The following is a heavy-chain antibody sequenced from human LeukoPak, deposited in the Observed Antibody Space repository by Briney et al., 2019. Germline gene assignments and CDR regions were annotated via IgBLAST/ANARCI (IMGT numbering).Heavy chain of an antibody. CDR1: GGTFSSHT. Sequence: SVKVSCKASGGTFSSHTISWVRQAPGQGLEWMGGIIPIFGTANYAQKFQGRVTITADESTSTAYMELSSLRSEDTAVYYCARGRYSSSINSMDVWGQGTTVTVSS. CDR3: ARGRYSSSINSMDV. V-gene: IGHV1-69*13. J-gene: IGHJ6*02. CDR2: IIPIFGTA. D-gene: IGHD6-6*01.